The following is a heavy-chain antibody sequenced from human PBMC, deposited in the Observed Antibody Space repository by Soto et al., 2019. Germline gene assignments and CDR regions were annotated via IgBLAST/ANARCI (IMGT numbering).Heavy chain of an antibody. Sequence: GGSLRLSCAASGFTFSSYSMNWVRQAPGKGLEWVSYISSSSSTIYYADSVKGRFTISRDNAKNSLYLQMNSLRAEDTAVYYCARGPFLWFGETDAFDIWGQGTMVTVSS. D-gene: IGHD3-10*01. V-gene: IGHV3-48*01. CDR3: ARGPFLWFGETDAFDI. CDR2: ISSSSSTI. J-gene: IGHJ3*02. CDR1: GFTFSSYS.